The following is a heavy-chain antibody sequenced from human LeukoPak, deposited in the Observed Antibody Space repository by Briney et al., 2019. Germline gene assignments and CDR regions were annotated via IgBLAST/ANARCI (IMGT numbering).Heavy chain of an antibody. CDR1: GFTFSSYS. V-gene: IGHV3-23*01. Sequence: PGGSLRLSCAASGFTFSSYSMNWVRQAPGKGLEWVSAISGSGGSTYYADSVKGRFTISRDNSRNTLYLQMNSLRAEDTAVYYCAKIYSGSYYGVRPFDYWGQGTLVTVSS. D-gene: IGHD1-26*01. J-gene: IGHJ4*02. CDR2: ISGSGGST. CDR3: AKIYSGSYYGVRPFDY.